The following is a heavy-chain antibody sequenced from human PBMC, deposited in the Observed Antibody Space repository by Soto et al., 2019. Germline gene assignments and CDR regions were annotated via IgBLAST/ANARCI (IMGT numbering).Heavy chain of an antibody. J-gene: IGHJ4*02. CDR2: IFSNDEK. Sequence: RPTPMYAAEPVAQACRARGSSHRYDRKGVSWIRQPPGKALEWLAHIFSNDEKSYSKSLKSRLTISKDTSKSQVVLTMTNMDPMDTATYYCARILVYDFWSGYSFDYWGQGTLVTVSS. CDR1: GSSHRYDRKG. D-gene: IGHD3-3*01. CDR3: ARILVYDFWSGYSFDY. V-gene: IGHV2-26*01.